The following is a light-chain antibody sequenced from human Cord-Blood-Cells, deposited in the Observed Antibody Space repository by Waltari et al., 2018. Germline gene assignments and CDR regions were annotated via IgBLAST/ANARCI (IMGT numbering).Light chain of an antibody. Sequence: DIQMTQSPSSLSASVGDRVTITCRASQSISSYLNWYQQKPGKAPKLLIYAASSLQSGFPSRFSGSGSGTDFTRTISSLQPEEFATYYCQQSDSTPDTFGQGTKLEIK. CDR1: QSISSY. CDR2: AAS. V-gene: IGKV1-39*01. CDR3: QQSDSTPDT. J-gene: IGKJ2*01.